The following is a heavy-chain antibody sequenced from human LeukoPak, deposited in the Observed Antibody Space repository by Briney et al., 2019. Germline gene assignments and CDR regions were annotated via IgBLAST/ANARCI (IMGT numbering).Heavy chain of an antibody. V-gene: IGHV4-30-4*01. J-gene: IGHJ5*02. CDR3: ARGLVPAADNNWFDP. CDR2: INHSGST. Sequence: SQTLSLTCTVSGGSISSGDYYWSWIRQPPGKGLEWIGEINHSGSTNYNPSLKSRVTISVDTSKNQFSLKLNSVTAADTAVYYCARGLVPAADNNWFDPWGQGTLVTVSS. D-gene: IGHD2-2*01. CDR1: GGSISSGDYY.